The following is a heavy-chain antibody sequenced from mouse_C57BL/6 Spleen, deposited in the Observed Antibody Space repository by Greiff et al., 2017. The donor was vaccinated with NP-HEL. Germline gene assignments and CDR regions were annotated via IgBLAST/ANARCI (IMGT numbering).Heavy chain of an antibody. CDR1: GYSFTGYY. J-gene: IGHJ4*01. V-gene: IGHV1-42*01. D-gene: IGHD3-2*02. CDR3: ARLIRNAMDY. Sequence: VHVKQSGPELVKPGASVKISCKASGYSFTGYYMNWVKQSPEKSLEWIGEINPSTGGTTYNQKFKAKATLTVDKSSSTAYMQLKSLTSEDSAVYYCARLIRNAMDYWGQGTSVTVSS. CDR2: INPSTGGT.